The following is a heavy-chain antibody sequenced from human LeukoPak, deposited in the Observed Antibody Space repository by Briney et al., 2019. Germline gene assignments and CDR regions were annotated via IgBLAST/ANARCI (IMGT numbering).Heavy chain of an antibody. Sequence: PGGSLRLSCAASGFTFSDYYMSWIRQAPGKGLEWVSLISWDGGSTYYADSVKGRFTISRDNSKNSLYLQMNSLRAEDTALYYCASPRRGNAFDIWGQGTMVTVSS. CDR1: GFTFSDYY. D-gene: IGHD3-10*01. V-gene: IGHV3-43D*03. J-gene: IGHJ3*02. CDR2: ISWDGGST. CDR3: ASPRRGNAFDI.